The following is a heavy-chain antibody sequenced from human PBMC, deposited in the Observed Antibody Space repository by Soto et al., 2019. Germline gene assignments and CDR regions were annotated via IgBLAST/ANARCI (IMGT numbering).Heavy chain of an antibody. J-gene: IGHJ4*01. CDR2: FYYTGIT. CDR1: GGSISNYY. D-gene: IGHD3-10*01. CDR3: ARHVVESLSFGGRLHHFDY. V-gene: IGHV4-59*08. Sequence: PSETLSLTCTVSGGSISNYYWSWIRQPPGKGLEWIGYFYYTGITNYNPSLKSRISMSVDTSKNQFSLKLSSVTAADTAVYYCARHVVESLSFGGRLHHFDYWGHGTLVTVSS.